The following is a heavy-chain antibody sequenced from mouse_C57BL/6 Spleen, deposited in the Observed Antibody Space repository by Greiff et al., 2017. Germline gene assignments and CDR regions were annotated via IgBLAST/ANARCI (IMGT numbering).Heavy chain of an antibody. CDR2: IDPETGGT. J-gene: IGHJ2*01. Sequence: QVQLKQSGAELVRPGASVTLSCKASGYTFTDYEMHWVKQTPVHGLDWIGAIDPETGGTAYNQKFKGKAILTADKSSSTAYMELRSLTSEDSAVYYCTRYDGDSSGLYYFDDWGQGTTLTVSS. V-gene: IGHV1-15*01. CDR1: GYTFTDYE. D-gene: IGHD3-2*02. CDR3: TRYDGDSSGLYYFDD.